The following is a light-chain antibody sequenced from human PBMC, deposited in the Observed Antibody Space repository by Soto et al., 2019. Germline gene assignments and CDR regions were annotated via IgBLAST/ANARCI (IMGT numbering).Light chain of an antibody. V-gene: IGKV3-15*01. CDR1: QTVSSA. CDR3: QQYRKWPLS. CDR2: GAS. J-gene: IGKJ4*01. Sequence: EIVMTQSPATLSLSPEERATLSCRASQTVSSALAWYQQKRGQAPRLLLYGASTRAIGVPARFSGSGSGTEFTLTISSLQSEDFATYYCQQYRKWPLSFGGGTKVEIQ.